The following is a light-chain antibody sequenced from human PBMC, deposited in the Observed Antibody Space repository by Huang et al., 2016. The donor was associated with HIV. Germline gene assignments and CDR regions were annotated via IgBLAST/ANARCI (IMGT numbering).Light chain of an antibody. CDR2: DAS. CDR3: QQYGSSPLT. J-gene: IGKJ4*01. CDR1: QSLSSSY. Sequence: EIVLTQSPATLSLSPGERATLSCGASQSLSSSYLAWYQQKPVLAPRLLIYDASNRATGNPDRFSGSGSGTDFTLTISRLEPEDFAVYYCQQYGSSPLTFGGGTKVEIK. V-gene: IGKV3D-20*01.